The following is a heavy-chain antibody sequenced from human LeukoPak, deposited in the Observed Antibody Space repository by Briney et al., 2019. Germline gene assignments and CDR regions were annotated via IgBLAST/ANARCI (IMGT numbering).Heavy chain of an antibody. CDR1: GFTFSSYW. J-gene: IGHJ4*02. CDR2: IKKDGSEK. D-gene: IGHD5-18*01. V-gene: IGHV3-7*01. Sequence: GGSLGLSCAASGFTFSSYWMSWVRQAPGKGLEWVANIKKDGSEKYYVDSVKGRFTISRDNAKTSLYLQMNSLRAEDTAVYFCARHLSGVTGYTYGRGIDYWGQGTLVTVSS. CDR3: ARHLSGVTGYTYGRGIDY.